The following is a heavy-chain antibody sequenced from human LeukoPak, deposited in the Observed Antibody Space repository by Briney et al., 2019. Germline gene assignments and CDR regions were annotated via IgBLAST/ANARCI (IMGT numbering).Heavy chain of an antibody. Sequence: GGSLRLSCAASGFTFNSYSMNWVRQAPGKGLEWVSSISGSSSYIYYADSVKGRFTISRDNAKNSLYLQMNSLRGDDTAVYYCVKDCPGDSSPEGVCHYYMDVWGKGTTVTVSS. V-gene: IGHV3-21*04. D-gene: IGHD6-13*01. CDR3: VKDCPGDSSPEGVCHYYMDV. J-gene: IGHJ6*03. CDR2: ISGSSSYI. CDR1: GFTFNSYS.